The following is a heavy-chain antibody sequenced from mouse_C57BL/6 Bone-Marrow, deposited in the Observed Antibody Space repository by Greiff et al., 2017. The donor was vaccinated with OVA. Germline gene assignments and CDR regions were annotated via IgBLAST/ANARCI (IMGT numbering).Heavy chain of an antibody. CDR2: INPGSGGT. J-gene: IGHJ3*01. D-gene: IGHD1-1*01. Sequence: QVQLQQSGAELVRPGTSVKVSCTASGYAFTNYLIEWVKQRPGQGLEWVGVINPGSGGTYYNEKVKGKATLTADKSSSTAYLQLSSLTSEDSAVDFCASTRYYDGPFAYWGQGTLVTVSA. CDR3: ASTRYYDGPFAY. V-gene: IGHV1-54*01. CDR1: GYAFTNYL.